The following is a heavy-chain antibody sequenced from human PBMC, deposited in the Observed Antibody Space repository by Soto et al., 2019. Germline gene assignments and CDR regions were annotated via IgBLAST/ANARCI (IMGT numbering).Heavy chain of an antibody. D-gene: IGHD2-15*01. J-gene: IGHJ4*02. CDR1: GYTFTSYY. CDR2: IIPIFGTA. CDR3: ASIYCSGGSCYSGRLDY. V-gene: IGHV1-69*13. Sequence: GASVKVSCKASGYTFTSYYMHWVRQAPGQGLEWMGGIIPIFGTANYAQKFQGRVTITADESTSTAYMELSSLRSEDTAVYYCASIYCSGGSCYSGRLDYWGQGTLVTVSS.